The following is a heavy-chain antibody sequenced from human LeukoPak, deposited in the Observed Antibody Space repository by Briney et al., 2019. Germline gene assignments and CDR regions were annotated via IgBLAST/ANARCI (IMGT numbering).Heavy chain of an antibody. D-gene: IGHD3-22*01. CDR3: ARDRENDSVNYPYYFHY. Sequence: SETLSLTCSVSGGSISSYYWSWIRQPAGKGLEWIGRIYTGGSTNYNPSLKSRVTMSLDTSKNQFSLKLSSVTAADTAVYYCARDRENDSVNYPYYFHYWGQGTLVTVSS. V-gene: IGHV4-4*07. J-gene: IGHJ4*02. CDR2: IYTGGST. CDR1: GGSISSYY.